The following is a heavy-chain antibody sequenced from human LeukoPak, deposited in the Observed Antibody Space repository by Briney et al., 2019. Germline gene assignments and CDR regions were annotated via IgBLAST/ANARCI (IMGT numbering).Heavy chain of an antibody. Sequence: PSETLSLTCTVSGYSISSGYNWGWIRQPPGKGLEWIGNVHHTGSTNYNPSLKSRLIISLDTSKNQFSLKLSSVTAADTAVYYCARDLGHGGDSDYWGKGTTVTVSS. CDR3: ARDLGHGGDSDY. D-gene: IGHD4-23*01. J-gene: IGHJ6*04. CDR2: VHHTGST. CDR1: GYSISSGYN. V-gene: IGHV4-38-2*02.